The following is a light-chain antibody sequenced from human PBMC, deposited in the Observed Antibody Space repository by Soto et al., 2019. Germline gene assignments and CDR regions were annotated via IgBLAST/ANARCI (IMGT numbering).Light chain of an antibody. CDR1: QTVGSTY. V-gene: IGKV3D-20*01. Sequence: EIVLTQSPATLSLSPGERATLSCGASQTVGSTYLAWFQQKPGLAPRLLFYGASSRATGIPHRFSGSGSGTDFTLAISRLEPEDCAVCYCQHYGKSAWTFGQGTKVEIK. CDR3: QHYGKSAWT. J-gene: IGKJ1*01. CDR2: GAS.